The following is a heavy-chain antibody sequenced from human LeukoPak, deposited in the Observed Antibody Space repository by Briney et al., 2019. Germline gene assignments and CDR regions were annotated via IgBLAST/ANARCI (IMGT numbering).Heavy chain of an antibody. Sequence: GGSLRLSCAASGFTFSSYSMNWVRQAPGKGLEWISYISSSGSIKYYADSVKGRFTISRDNAKNSLFLQMSSLRAEDTAVYYCARDEGTLDNYFGYWGQGTLVTVSS. D-gene: IGHD3-10*01. V-gene: IGHV3-48*04. CDR1: GFTFSSYS. J-gene: IGHJ4*02. CDR2: ISSSGSIK. CDR3: ARDEGTLDNYFGY.